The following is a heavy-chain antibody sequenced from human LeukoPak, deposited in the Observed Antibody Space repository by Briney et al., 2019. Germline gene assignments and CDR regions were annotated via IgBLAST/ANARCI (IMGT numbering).Heavy chain of an antibody. D-gene: IGHD6-13*01. V-gene: IGHV4-30-2*01. CDR3: GRGGIAAAASGIDY. J-gene: IGHJ4*02. Sequence: PSQTLSLTCAVSGGSISSGGYSWSWIRQPPGKGLEWIGYIYQSGSTYYNPSLKSRVTISVYRSKNQFSLKLSSVTAADTAVYYCGRGGIAAAASGIDYWGQGTLVTVSS. CDR2: IYQSGST. CDR1: GGSISSGGYS.